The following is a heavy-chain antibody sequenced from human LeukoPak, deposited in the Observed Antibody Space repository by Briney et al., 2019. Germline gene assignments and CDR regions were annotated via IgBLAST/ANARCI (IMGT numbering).Heavy chain of an antibody. CDR3: VRGPQYYYDSSGYYGEHAFDI. CDR1: GFTFSSYA. CDR2: ISYDGSNK. J-gene: IGHJ3*02. Sequence: GGSLRLSCAASGFTFSSYAMHWVRQAPGKGLEWVAVISYDGSNKYYADSVKGRFTISRDNSKNTLYLQMNSLRAEDTAVYYCVRGPQYYYDSSGYYGEHAFDIWGQGTMVTVSS. D-gene: IGHD3-22*01. V-gene: IGHV3-30-3*01.